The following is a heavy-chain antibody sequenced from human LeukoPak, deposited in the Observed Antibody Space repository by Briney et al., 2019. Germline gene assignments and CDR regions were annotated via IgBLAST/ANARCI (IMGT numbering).Heavy chain of an antibody. CDR3: ARAIVVVPAPNYYYGMDV. V-gene: IGHV4-59*12. CDR1: DGSISSYY. D-gene: IGHD2-2*01. CDR2: IYYSGST. J-gene: IGHJ6*02. Sequence: SETLSLTCTVSDGSISSYYWSWIRQPPGKGLEWIGYIYYSGSTNYNPSLKSRVTISVDTSKNQFSLKLSSVTAADTAVYYCARAIVVVPAPNYYYGMDVWGQGTTVTVSS.